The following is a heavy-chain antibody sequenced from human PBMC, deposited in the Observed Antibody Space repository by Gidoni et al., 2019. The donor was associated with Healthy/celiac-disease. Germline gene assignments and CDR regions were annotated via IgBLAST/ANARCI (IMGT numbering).Heavy chain of an antibody. D-gene: IGHD3-10*01. CDR3: ARERITMVRGNFDY. CDR2: IIPILGIA. CDR1: GGTFSSYT. J-gene: IGHJ4*02. V-gene: IGHV1-69*08. Sequence: QVQLVQSGAEVTKPGSSVKVSCKASGGTFSSYTISWVRQAPGQGLEWMGRIIPILGIANYAQKFQGRVTITADKSTSTAYMELSSLRSEDTAVYYCARERITMVRGNFDYWGQGTLVTVSS.